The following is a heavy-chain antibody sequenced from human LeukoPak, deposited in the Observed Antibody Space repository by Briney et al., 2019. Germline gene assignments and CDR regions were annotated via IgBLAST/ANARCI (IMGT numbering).Heavy chain of an antibody. CDR2: ISYDGTNK. CDR1: GFTFSSYA. Sequence: PGGSLRLSCAASGFTFSSYAMHWVRQAPGKGLEWVAVISYDGTNKYYADSVKGRFTISRDNSKNTLYLQMHSLRAEDTAVYYCARARGYYDSGSSNWFDPWGQGTLVTVSS. J-gene: IGHJ5*02. V-gene: IGHV3-30*04. CDR3: ARARGYYDSGSSNWFDP. D-gene: IGHD3-10*01.